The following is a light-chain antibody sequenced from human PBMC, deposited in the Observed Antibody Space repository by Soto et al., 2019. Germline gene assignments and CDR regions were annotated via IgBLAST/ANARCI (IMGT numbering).Light chain of an antibody. CDR2: EVS. CDR1: SRDVGGYNY. CDR3: FSFTTTSTHV. J-gene: IGLJ1*01. V-gene: IGLV2-8*01. Sequence: QSALTQPPSASGSPGQSVTISCTGTSRDVGGYNYVSWYQQHPGKAPKLMIYEVSKRPSGVPARFSGSKSGNTASLTVSGLQPEDEAEYFCFSFTTTSTHVFGTGTKVTVL.